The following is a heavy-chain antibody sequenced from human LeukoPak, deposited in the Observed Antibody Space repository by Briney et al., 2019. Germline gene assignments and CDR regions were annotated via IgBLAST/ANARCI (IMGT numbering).Heavy chain of an antibody. CDR3: ARDAGYYDFWSGYYSGGNWFDP. V-gene: IGHV4-4*07. Sequence: PSETLSLTCTVSGGSISSYYWSWIRQPAGKGLEWIGRIYTSGSTNYNPSLKSRVTMSVDTSKNQFSLKLSSVTAADTAVYYCARDAGYYDFWSGYYSGGNWFDPWGQGVWVTVSS. J-gene: IGHJ5*02. CDR1: GGSISSYY. D-gene: IGHD3-3*01. CDR2: IYTSGST.